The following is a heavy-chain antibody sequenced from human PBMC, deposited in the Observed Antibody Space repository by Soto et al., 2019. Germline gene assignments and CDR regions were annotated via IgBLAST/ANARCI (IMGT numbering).Heavy chain of an antibody. CDR2: ISGSGGST. CDR3: AKDRTTAGTTVRFDP. D-gene: IGHD1-1*01. Sequence: EAQLLESGGGLVQPGGSLRLSCAASGFTFSSYAMSWVRQAPGKGLEWVSTISGSGGSTYYADSVKGRFTISRDNSKNTLYLQLYSLRAEDTAVYYCAKDRTTAGTTVRFDPWGQGTLVTVSS. CDR1: GFTFSSYA. J-gene: IGHJ5*02. V-gene: IGHV3-23*01.